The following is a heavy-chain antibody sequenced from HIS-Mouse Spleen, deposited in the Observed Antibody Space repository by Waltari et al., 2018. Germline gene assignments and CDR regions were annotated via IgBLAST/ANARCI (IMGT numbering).Heavy chain of an antibody. J-gene: IGHJ4*02. CDR1: GFTFSRYG. CDR2: IAYDGSNK. D-gene: IGHD1-26*01. V-gene: IGHV3-30*18. CDR3: AKDRGSPLYFDY. Sequence: QVQLVESGGGVVQPGRSLRLSCAASGFTFSRYGMHWVRQAPGKGLGLVAVIAYDGSNKYYADAVKGRFTISRDNSKNTLYLQMNSLGAEDTAVYYCAKDRGSPLYFDYWGQGTLVTVSS.